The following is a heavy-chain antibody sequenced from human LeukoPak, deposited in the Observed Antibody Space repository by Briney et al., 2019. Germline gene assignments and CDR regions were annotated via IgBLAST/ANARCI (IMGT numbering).Heavy chain of an antibody. V-gene: IGHV4-30-4*08. CDR1: GGSISRGDYY. D-gene: IGHD1-26*01. CDR3: ASSVGATAVGYFDY. J-gene: IGHJ4*02. CDR2: INYSGST. Sequence: SETLSLTCTVSGGSISRGDYYWSWIRQPPGKGLEWIGYINYSGSTYYNPSLKSRVTISVDTSKNQFSLKLSSVTAADTAVYYCASSVGATAVGYFDYWGQGTLVTVSS.